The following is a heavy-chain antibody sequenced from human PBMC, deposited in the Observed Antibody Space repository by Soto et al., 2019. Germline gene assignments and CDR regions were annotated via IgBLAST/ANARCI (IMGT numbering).Heavy chain of an antibody. CDR2: IFPSGTT. Sequence: PSETLSLTCGVSGGSLSGSTYSWNWIRQPPGKGLDWIGYIFPSGTTYYNPSLKSRVTISIDVSKNQFSLSLRSLTAADTAVYYCARSREFDYWSQGTLVTVSS. V-gene: IGHV4-30-2*01. CDR1: GGSLSGSTYS. CDR3: ARSREFDY. J-gene: IGHJ4*02.